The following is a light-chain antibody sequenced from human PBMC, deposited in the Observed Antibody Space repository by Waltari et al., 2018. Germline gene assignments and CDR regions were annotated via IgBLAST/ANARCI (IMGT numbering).Light chain of an antibody. CDR1: QGVGKY. CDR3: QKYDFLPAT. Sequence: EIVLTQSPGTLSLSPGERATLSCRASQGVGKYLAWYQQRPGQAPRPPLYQTSIRATGIPDRFSGSGYGTDFSLTISRLEPEDFAVYYCQKYDFLPATFGQGTTVEIK. V-gene: IGKV3-20*01. J-gene: IGKJ1*01. CDR2: QTS.